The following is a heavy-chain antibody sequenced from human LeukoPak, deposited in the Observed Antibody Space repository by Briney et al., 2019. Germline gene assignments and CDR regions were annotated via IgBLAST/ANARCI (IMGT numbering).Heavy chain of an antibody. D-gene: IGHD2-2*02. CDR3: ARGYCSSTSCYMFDY. V-gene: IGHV4-30-4*08. J-gene: IGHJ4*02. Sequence: PSQTLSLTCTVSGGSISSGDYYWRWLRQPPGRGREGVGYIYYSGSTYYNPSLKSRVTILVDTSKNQFSLKLSSVTAADTAVYYCARGYCSSTSCYMFDYWGQGTLVTVSS. CDR1: GGSISSGDYY. CDR2: IYYSGST.